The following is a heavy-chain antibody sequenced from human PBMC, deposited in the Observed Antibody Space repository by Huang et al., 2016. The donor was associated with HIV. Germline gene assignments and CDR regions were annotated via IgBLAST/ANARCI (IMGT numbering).Heavy chain of an antibody. CDR2: IHPGDSDP. Sequence: ELQLEQSGAEVKKPGESLKISCKGSENNFNTYWIGWVRQMPGKCLEWVVIIHPGDSDPSYSPSFRGQVTFSADKSINTAYLQWTYLKASDTAMYYCARWMSSGSYYYFDFWGQGTLVTVSS. D-gene: IGHD1-26*01. CDR1: ENNFNTYW. CDR3: ARWMSSGSYYYFDF. J-gene: IGHJ4*02. V-gene: IGHV5-51*01.